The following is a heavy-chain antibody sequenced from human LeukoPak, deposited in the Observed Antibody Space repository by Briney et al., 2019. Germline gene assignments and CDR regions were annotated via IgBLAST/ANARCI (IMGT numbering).Heavy chain of an antibody. CDR3: ARGTTVTTYNWFDP. D-gene: IGHD4-17*01. CDR1: GGTFSSYA. Sequence: GASVKVSCKASGGTFSSYAISWVRQATGQGLEWMGWMNPNSGNTGYAQKFQGRVTITADKSTSTAYMELSSLRSEDTAVYYCARGTTVTTYNWFDPWGQGTLVTVSS. J-gene: IGHJ5*02. V-gene: IGHV1-8*03. CDR2: MNPNSGNT.